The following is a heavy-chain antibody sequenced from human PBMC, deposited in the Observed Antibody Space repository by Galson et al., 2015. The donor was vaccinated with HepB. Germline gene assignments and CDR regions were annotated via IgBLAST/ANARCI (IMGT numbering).Heavy chain of an antibody. Sequence: SLRLSCAASGFTFSSYAMHWVRQAPGKGLEWVAVISYDESNKYYADSVKGRFTISRDNSKNTLYLQMNSLRAEDTAVYYCARDKLRYKWLQVYWGQGTLVTVSS. CDR2: ISYDESNK. CDR1: GFTFSSYA. V-gene: IGHV3-30-3*01. CDR3: ARDKLRYKWLQVY. D-gene: IGHD3-22*01. J-gene: IGHJ4*02.